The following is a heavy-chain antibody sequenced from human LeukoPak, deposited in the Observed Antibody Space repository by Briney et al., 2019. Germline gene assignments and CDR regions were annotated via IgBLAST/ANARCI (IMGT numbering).Heavy chain of an antibody. CDR2: IWYDGSNK. V-gene: IGHV3-33*06. Sequence: GGSLRLSCAASGFTFSSYGMHWVRQAPGKGLEWVAVIWYDGSNKYYADSVKGRFTISRDNSKNTLYLQMNSLRAEDTAVYYCAKDQEYGYPDHWGQGTLVTVPS. D-gene: IGHD5-18*01. CDR3: AKDQEYGYPDH. CDR1: GFTFSSYG. J-gene: IGHJ5*02.